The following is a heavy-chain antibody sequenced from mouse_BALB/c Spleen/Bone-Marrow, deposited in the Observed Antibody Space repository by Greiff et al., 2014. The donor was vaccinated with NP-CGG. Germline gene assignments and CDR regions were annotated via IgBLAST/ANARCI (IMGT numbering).Heavy chain of an antibody. D-gene: IGHD2-1*01. Sequence: DVKLVESGGGLVQPGGSRKLSCAASGFTFSSFGMHWVRQAPEKGLEWVACISSGSSTIYYADTVKGRFTISRDNPKNTLFLQMTSLRSEDTAMYYCARYGNYFYAMDYWGQGTSVTVSS. CDR1: GFTFSSFG. CDR2: ISSGSSTI. V-gene: IGHV5-17*02. CDR3: ARYGNYFYAMDY. J-gene: IGHJ4*01.